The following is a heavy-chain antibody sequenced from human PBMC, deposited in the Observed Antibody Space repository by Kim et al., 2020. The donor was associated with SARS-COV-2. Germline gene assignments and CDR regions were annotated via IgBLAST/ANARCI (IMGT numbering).Heavy chain of an antibody. Sequence: GGSLRLSCAASGFTFSSYSMNWVRQAPGKGLEWVSSISSSSSYIYYADSVKGRFTISRDNAKNSLYLQMNSLRAEDTAVYYCAGDWYYYGSGSYCYGMVGWRQGATLTVSS. CDR3: AGDWYYYGSGSYCYGMVG. V-gene: IGHV3-21*01. CDR2: ISSSSSYI. D-gene: IGHD3-10*01. CDR1: GFTFSSYS. J-gene: IGHJ6*01.